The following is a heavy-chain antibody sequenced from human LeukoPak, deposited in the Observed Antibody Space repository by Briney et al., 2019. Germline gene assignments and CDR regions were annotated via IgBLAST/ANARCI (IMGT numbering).Heavy chain of an antibody. V-gene: IGHV3-33*01. CDR1: GFTFSSYG. CDR3: ARQTTGSYFRERGSPLGY. Sequence: PGRSLRLSCAASGFTFSSYGMHWVRQAPGKGLEWVAVIWYDGSNKYYADSVKGRFTISRDNSKNTLYLQMNSLRAEDTAVYYCARQTTGSYFRERGSPLGYWGQGTLVTVYS. D-gene: IGHD3-10*01. CDR2: IWYDGSNK. J-gene: IGHJ4*02.